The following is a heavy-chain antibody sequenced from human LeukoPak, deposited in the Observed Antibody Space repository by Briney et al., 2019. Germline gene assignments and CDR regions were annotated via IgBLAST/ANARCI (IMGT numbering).Heavy chain of an antibody. Sequence: PGGSLRLSCAASGFTFSSYTMNWVRRAPGKGLEWVSSITSSSSFIYYADSLKGRFTISRDNAKNSLYLQMNSLRAEDAAVYYCARAPVTSCRGAFCYPFDYWGQGTLVTVSS. CDR3: ARAPVTSCRGAFCYPFDY. D-gene: IGHD2-15*01. CDR1: GFTFSSYT. CDR2: ITSSSSFI. J-gene: IGHJ4*02. V-gene: IGHV3-21*04.